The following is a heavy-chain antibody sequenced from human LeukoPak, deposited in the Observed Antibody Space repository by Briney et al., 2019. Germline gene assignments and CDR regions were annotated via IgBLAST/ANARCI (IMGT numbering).Heavy chain of an antibody. Sequence: ESGGSLRLSCAASGFTFSGYAMNWVRQAPGKGLEWVSAISGSGGTTFYADSVKGRFTISRDNSKNTLYMQMNSLRAEDTAVYYCASRKFHPMIDWFDPWGQGTPVTVSS. J-gene: IGHJ5*02. V-gene: IGHV3-23*01. CDR1: GFTFSGYA. D-gene: IGHD3-16*01. CDR2: ISGSGGTT. CDR3: ASRKFHPMIDWFDP.